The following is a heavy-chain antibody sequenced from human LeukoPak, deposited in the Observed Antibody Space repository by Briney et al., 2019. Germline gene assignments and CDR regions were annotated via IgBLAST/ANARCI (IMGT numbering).Heavy chain of an antibody. V-gene: IGHV3-30*02. J-gene: IGHJ4*02. Sequence: PGGSLRLSCAASGFTFSSYGMHWVRQAPGKGLEWVAFIRYDGSNKYYADSVKGRFTISRDNSKNTLYLQMNSLRAEDTAVYYCAKSSDSDIVVVSAAIRLDYWGQGTLVTVSS. CDR2: IRYDGSNK. CDR3: AKSSDSDIVVVSAAIRLDY. CDR1: GFTFSSYG. D-gene: IGHD2-2*02.